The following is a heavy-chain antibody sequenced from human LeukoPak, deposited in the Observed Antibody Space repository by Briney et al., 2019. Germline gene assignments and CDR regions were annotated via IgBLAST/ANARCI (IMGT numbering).Heavy chain of an antibody. CDR1: GYSISNGYY. V-gene: IGHV4-38-2*02. CDR2: IYHSGST. CDR3: ARDLGRLFDY. J-gene: IGHJ4*02. D-gene: IGHD1-26*01. Sequence: SETLSLTCTVSGYSISNGYYWGWIRQPPGKGLEWIGSIYHSGSTNYNPSLKSRVTISVDTSKNQFSLKLSSVTAADTAVYCCARDLGRLFDYWGQGTLVTVSS.